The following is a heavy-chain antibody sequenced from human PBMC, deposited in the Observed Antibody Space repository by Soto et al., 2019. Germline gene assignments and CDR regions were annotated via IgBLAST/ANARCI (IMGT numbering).Heavy chain of an antibody. J-gene: IGHJ4*02. Sequence: DVQLVKSGGGLIQPGGSLRLSCAASGITATNGHMSWVRQAPGKGLEWVSVIYSDDNTYYADSVKGRFTISRDTSKNTVYLQMNSLRAEDTAVYCCARDWNGDKYFDLWDQGSLVTVSS. CDR1: GITATNGH. V-gene: IGHV3-53*01. D-gene: IGHD3-9*01. CDR3: ARDWNGDKYFDL. CDR2: IYSDDNT.